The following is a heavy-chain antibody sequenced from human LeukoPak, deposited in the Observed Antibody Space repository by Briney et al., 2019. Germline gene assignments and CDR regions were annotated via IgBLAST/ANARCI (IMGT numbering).Heavy chain of an antibody. CDR3: ARGLGGYCSSTSCYELDY. Sequence: SETLSLTCTVSGGSISSYYWSWIGQPPGKGLEWIGYIYYSGSTNYNPSLKSRVTISVDTSKNQFSLKLSSVTAADTAVYYCARGLGGYCSSTSCYELDYWGQGTLVTVSS. CDR1: GGSISSYY. J-gene: IGHJ4*02. CDR2: IYYSGST. V-gene: IGHV4-59*01. D-gene: IGHD2-2*03.